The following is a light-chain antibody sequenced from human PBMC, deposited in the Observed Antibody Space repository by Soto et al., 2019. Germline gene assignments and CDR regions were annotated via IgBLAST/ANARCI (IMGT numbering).Light chain of an antibody. V-gene: IGLV1-51*01. Sequence: QSVLTQPPSVSAAPGQKVTISCSGSSSNIGNNYVSWYQQLPGTAPKLLIYDNNKRPSGIPDRFSGSKSGTSAILGITGLQTGDEADYYCGTWDSSLSVYVFGTGTKVTVL. CDR1: SSNIGNNY. CDR2: DNN. J-gene: IGLJ1*01. CDR3: GTWDSSLSVYV.